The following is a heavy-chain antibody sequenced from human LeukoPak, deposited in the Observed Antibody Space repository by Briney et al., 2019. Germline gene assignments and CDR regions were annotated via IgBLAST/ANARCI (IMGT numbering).Heavy chain of an antibody. CDR2: ISAYNGNT. Sequence: ASVKVSCKASGYTFTSYGISWVRQAPGQGLEWMGWISAYNGNTNYAQKLQGRVTMTTDTSTSTAYMELRSLRSDDTAVYYCARGAADRNNYYYYIDVWGKGTTVTVSS. D-gene: IGHD1/OR15-1a*01. CDR1: GYTFTSYG. J-gene: IGHJ6*03. V-gene: IGHV1-18*01. CDR3: ARGAADRNNYYYYIDV.